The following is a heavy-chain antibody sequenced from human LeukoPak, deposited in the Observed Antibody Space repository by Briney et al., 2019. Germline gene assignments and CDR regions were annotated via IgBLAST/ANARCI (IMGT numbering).Heavy chain of an antibody. D-gene: IGHD5-24*01. J-gene: IGHJ4*02. V-gene: IGHV3-9*01. CDR3: AKDIGVRDGYNSWNYFDY. Sequence: PGGSLRLSCAASGFTFDDYAMHWVRQAPGKGLEWVSGISWNSGSIGYADSVKGRFTISRDNAKNSLYLQMNSLRAEDTALYYCAKDIGVRDGYNSWNYFDYWGQGTLVTVSS. CDR2: ISWNSGSI. CDR1: GFTFDDYA.